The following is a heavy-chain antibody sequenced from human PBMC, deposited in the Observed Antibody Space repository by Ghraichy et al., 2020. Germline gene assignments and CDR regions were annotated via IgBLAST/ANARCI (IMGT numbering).Heavy chain of an antibody. D-gene: IGHD6-19*01. J-gene: IGHJ4*02. CDR1: GFTFGGYT. Sequence: GGSLRLSCTASGFTFGGYTMSWVRQAPGKGLEWVTFIRSKTYGGTTEYAPSVKGRFTISRDDSKSIAYLEMNSPKTEDTAVYYCARDQMGIAVAGPFDYWGKGTLVTVSS. CDR2: IRSKTYGGTT. V-gene: IGHV3-49*04. CDR3: ARDQMGIAVAGPFDY.